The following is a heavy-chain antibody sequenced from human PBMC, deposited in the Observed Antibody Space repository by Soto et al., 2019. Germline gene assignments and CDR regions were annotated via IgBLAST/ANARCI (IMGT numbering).Heavy chain of an antibody. CDR1: GVSIHNRHSF. J-gene: IGHJ5*01. CDR3: GRVVEGATRHTDYDS. Sequence: SETLSLTCAVSGVSIHNRHSFWGWIRQPPGKGLEFIGSMYYSGGANYNPSLKSRVTISLDTSKNQFSLTVNSVTAADTAIYYCGRVVEGATRHTDYDSWGQRTMGT. CDR2: MYYSGGA. D-gene: IGHD2-21*01. V-gene: IGHV4-39*01.